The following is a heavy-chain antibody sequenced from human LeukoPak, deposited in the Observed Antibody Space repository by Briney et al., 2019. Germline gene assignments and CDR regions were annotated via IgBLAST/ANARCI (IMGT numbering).Heavy chain of an antibody. V-gene: IGHV4-39*01. CDR2: IYYSGST. D-gene: IGHD6-13*01. J-gene: IGHJ4*02. CDR1: GGSISSNNYY. CDR3: ARLEGSSSWYEYYFDY. Sequence: PSETLSLTCTVSGGSISSNNYYWGWIRQPPGKGLEWIGSIYYSGSTYYNPSLKSRVTISVDTSKNQFSLKLSSVTAADTAVYYRARLEGSSSWYEYYFDYWGQGTLVTVSS.